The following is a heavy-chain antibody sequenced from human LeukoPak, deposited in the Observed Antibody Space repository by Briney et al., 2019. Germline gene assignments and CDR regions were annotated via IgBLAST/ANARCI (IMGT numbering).Heavy chain of an antibody. D-gene: IGHD6-6*01. CDR3: ARDPFFSSSSGLGDY. CDR1: GFTFSSYS. V-gene: IGHV3-21*01. J-gene: IGHJ4*02. CDR2: ISSSSSYI. Sequence: GGSLRLSCAASGFTFSSYSMNWVRQAPGKGLEWVSSISSSSSYIYYADSVKGRFTISRDNAKNSLYLQMNSLRAEDTAVYYCARDPFFSSSSGLGDYWGQGTLVTVSS.